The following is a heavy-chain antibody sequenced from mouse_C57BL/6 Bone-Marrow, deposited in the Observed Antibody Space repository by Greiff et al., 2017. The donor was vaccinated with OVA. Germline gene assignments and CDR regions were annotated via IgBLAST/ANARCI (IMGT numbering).Heavy chain of an antibody. Sequence: VQLQQPGAELVMPGASVKLSCKASGYTFTSYWMHWVKQRPGQGLEWIGEIDPSDSYTTYNQKFKGKSTLTVDKSSCTAYMQLSSLTSEDSAVYYGAAVGASYYAMDYWGQGTSVTVSS. CDR2: IDPSDSYT. V-gene: IGHV1-69*01. CDR3: AAVGASYYAMDY. J-gene: IGHJ4*01. CDR1: GYTFTSYW. D-gene: IGHD1-1*01.